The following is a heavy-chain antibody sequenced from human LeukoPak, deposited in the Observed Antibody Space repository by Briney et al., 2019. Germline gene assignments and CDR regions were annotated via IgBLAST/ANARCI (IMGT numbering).Heavy chain of an antibody. CDR2: IGPNGAST. D-gene: IGHD3-9*01. CDR1: GLTFSNHF. V-gene: IGHV3-64D*06. J-gene: IGHJ4*02. Sequence: GESVRLSCSTSGLTFSNHFIHWVRQAPGKGLEYVSGIGPNGASTLYADSVKGRFTISRDNSKNALYLQLTSLRLEDTALYYCVKDLTGTWSFDYWGQGTLVTVSS. CDR3: VKDLTGTWSFDY.